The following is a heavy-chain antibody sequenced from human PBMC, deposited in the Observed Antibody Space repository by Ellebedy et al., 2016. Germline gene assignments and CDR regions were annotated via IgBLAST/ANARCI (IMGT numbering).Heavy chain of an antibody. Sequence: GGSLRLSXAASGFIFDNFFMSWVRQAPGKGLEWVSTLSGDSRDIYVADSVKGRFTISRDSSKNSVYLRMNNLRLEDTAVYYCRQGHYADLWGQGTLVTVSS. V-gene: IGHV3-23*01. J-gene: IGHJ4*01. CDR2: LSGDSRDI. CDR1: GFIFDNFF. CDR3: RQGHYADL. D-gene: IGHD4-17*01.